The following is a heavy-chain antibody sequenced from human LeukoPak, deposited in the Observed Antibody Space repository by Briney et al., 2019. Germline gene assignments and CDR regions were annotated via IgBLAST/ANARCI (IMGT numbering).Heavy chain of an antibody. CDR1: GYTFTSYG. D-gene: IGHD6-19*01. V-gene: IGHV1-8*02. Sequence: ASVKVSCKASGYTFTSYGINWVRQATGQGLEWMGWMNPNSGNTGYAQKFQGRVTMTRNTSISTAYMELSSLRSEDTAVYYCARGPYSSGWYHYYYYGMDVWGQGTTVTVSS. J-gene: IGHJ6*02. CDR2: MNPNSGNT. CDR3: ARGPYSSGWYHYYYYGMDV.